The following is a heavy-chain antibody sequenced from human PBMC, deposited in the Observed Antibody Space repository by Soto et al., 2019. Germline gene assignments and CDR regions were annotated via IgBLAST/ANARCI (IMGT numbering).Heavy chain of an antibody. Sequence: SETLSLTCTVSGGSIINYYWAWIRQPAGKGLEWIGRIYTSGSTNYNPSLKSRVTMSVDTSKNQFSLKLNSVTAADTAVYYCVRDETVLGFDYWGQGTLVTVSS. CDR3: VRDETVLGFDY. J-gene: IGHJ4*02. CDR2: IYTSGST. CDR1: GGSIINYY. D-gene: IGHD2-15*01. V-gene: IGHV4-4*07.